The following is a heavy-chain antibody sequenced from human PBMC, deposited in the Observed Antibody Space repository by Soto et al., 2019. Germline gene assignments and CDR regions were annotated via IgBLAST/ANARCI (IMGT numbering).Heavy chain of an antibody. D-gene: IGHD4-17*01. J-gene: IGHJ6*02. CDR2: IFHSGST. CDR3: ARAHYGDYGYGMDV. Sequence: SETLSLTCTVSGGSISSYYWSWIRQPPGKGLEWIGYIFHSGSTYYNPSLKSRVSISVDTSKNQFSLKLSSVTAADTAVYYCARAHYGDYGYGMDVWGQGTTVTSP. CDR1: GGSISSYY. V-gene: IGHV4-59*12.